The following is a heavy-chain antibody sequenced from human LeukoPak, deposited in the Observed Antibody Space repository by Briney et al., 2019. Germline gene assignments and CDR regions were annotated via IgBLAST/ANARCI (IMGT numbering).Heavy chain of an antibody. D-gene: IGHD4-17*01. CDR2: FYYSGST. CDR1: GRSISSDY. CDR3: ARGVTTGLNPGVDY. Sequence: PSETLSLTRTVSGRSISSDYWSSIRQPPGKGLDWIGYFYYSGSTNYNPSLKTRVTISVDTSKHQHSLKLSSVTAADTAVYHCARGVTTGLNPGVDYWAQGPLDSVFS. V-gene: IGHV4-59*01. J-gene: IGHJ4*02.